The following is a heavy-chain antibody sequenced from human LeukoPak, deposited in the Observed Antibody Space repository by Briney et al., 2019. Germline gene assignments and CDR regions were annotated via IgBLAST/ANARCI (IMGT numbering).Heavy chain of an antibody. Sequence: GGSLRLSCVASGFTVSDHYIDWVRQAPGKGLEWVGRNRDKSKSYTTDYAASVRGRFTISRDDSKNSLYLQMYSLKSEDTAVYFCTRPSYYDSRGYSTNGFDIWGQGTMVTVSS. J-gene: IGHJ3*02. CDR1: GFTVSDHY. V-gene: IGHV3-72*01. CDR2: NRDKSKSYTT. CDR3: TRPSYYDSRGYSTNGFDI. D-gene: IGHD3-22*01.